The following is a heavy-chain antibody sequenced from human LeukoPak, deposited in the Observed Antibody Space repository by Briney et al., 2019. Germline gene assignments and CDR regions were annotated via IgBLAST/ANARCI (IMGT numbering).Heavy chain of an antibody. CDR1: GGSFSGYY. J-gene: IGHJ4*02. CDR3: ARGGVRVVPFDY. CDR2: INHSGST. V-gene: IGHV4-34*01. D-gene: IGHD2-15*01. Sequence: SETLSLTCAVYGGSFSGYYWSWIRQPPGKGLEWIGEINHSGSTNYNPSLKSRVTISVDTSKSQFSLKLSSVTAADTAVYYCARGGVRVVPFDYWGQGTLVTVSS.